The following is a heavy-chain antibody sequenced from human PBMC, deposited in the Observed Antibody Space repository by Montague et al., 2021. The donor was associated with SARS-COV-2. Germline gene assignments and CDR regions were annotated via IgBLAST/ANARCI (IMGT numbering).Heavy chain of an antibody. V-gene: IGHV1-18*01. D-gene: IGHD2/OR15-2a*01. CDR3: ASFLSYYGMDV. CDR1: GYTFTSYD. J-gene: IGHJ6*02. CDR2: ISAYNGNT. Sequence: SVKVSCKASGYTFTSYDINWVRRAPGQGLEWMGWISAYNGNTNYAQKLQGRVTMTTDTSTSTAYMELRSLRSDDTAVYYCASFLSYYGMDVWGQGTTVTVSS.